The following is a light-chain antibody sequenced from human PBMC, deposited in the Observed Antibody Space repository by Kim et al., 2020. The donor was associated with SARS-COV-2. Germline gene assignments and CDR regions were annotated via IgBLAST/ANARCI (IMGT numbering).Light chain of an antibody. CDR1: SLRNYY. CDR2: GKN. V-gene: IGLV3-19*01. CDR3: NSRDSSGVV. Sequence: SSELTQDPAVSVALGQTVRFTCQGDSLRNYYASWYQQKPGQAPVLVFYGKNNRPSGIPERFSGSSSRNTASLTITRTQAEDEADYYCNSRDSSGVVFGGGTKVTVL. J-gene: IGLJ2*01.